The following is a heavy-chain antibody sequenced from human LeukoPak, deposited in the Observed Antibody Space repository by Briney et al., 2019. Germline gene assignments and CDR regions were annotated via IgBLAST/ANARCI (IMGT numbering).Heavy chain of an antibody. V-gene: IGHV3-48*01. CDR3: ARESANYIVVVVAANYYGMDV. J-gene: IGHJ6*02. Sequence: GGSLRLSCAASGFTFSSYSMNWVRQAPGKGLEWVSYISSSSTIYYADTVKGRFTISRDNAKNSLYLQMNSLRAEDTAVYYCARESANYIVVVVAANYYGMDVWGQGTTVTVSS. CDR1: GFTFSSYS. CDR2: ISSSSTI. D-gene: IGHD2-15*01.